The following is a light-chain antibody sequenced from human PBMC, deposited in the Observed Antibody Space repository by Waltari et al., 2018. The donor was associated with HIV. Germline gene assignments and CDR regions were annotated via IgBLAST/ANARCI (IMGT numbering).Light chain of an antibody. Sequence: QSVLTQPPSVSGAPGQRVTISCTGSSSNIGAGYDVHWYQQLPGTAPKLLISGSSNRPAGLADRFAGSKSGTSASLAITGLQAEDEADYYCQSYDSSLRGDVVFGGGTKLTVL. J-gene: IGLJ2*01. CDR1: SSNIGAGYD. CDR2: GSS. CDR3: QSYDSSLRGDVV. V-gene: IGLV1-40*01.